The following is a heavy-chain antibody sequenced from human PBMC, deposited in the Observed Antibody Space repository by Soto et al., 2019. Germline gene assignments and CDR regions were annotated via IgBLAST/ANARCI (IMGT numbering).Heavy chain of an antibody. V-gene: IGHV4-59*01. D-gene: IGHD3-22*01. CDR1: GCLISSYL. J-gene: IGHJ2*01. Sequence: QVQPQEAGPGTVEPLGTPVPPCNGPGCLISSYLRSLVRQPPGKGLEWIGYIYYSGSTNYNPSLKSRVTISVDTSKNQFSLKLSSVTAADTAVYYCARDTSDGYDYWYFDLWGRGTLVTVSS. CDR3: ARDTSDGYDYWYFDL. CDR2: IYYSGST.